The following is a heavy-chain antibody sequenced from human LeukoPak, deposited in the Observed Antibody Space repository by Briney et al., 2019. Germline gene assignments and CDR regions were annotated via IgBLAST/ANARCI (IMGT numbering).Heavy chain of an antibody. CDR1: GFTFSDYT. J-gene: IGHJ6*02. CDR3: AKDRLTYYYYGMDV. Sequence: PGGSLRLSCAASGFTFSDYTMSWVRQAPGKGLEWVACITTRSSYMYYADSVKGRFTISRDNAKNSLYLQMNSLRAEDTAVYYCAKDRLTYYYYGMDVWGQGTTVTVSS. CDR2: ITTRSSYM. V-gene: IGHV3-21*01. D-gene: IGHD2-15*01.